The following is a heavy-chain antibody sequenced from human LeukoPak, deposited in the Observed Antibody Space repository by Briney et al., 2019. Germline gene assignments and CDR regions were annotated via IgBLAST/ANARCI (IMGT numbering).Heavy chain of an antibody. CDR1: GYSITSGQY. CDR2: IFHSGST. Sequence: PSETLSLTCTVSGYSITSGQYWGWIRQPPEKGLEWIGTIFHSGSTYYNPSLKSRVTISVDTSKNQFSLKLSSVTAADTAVYYCARDKRVAVAGTYIYYYYMDVWGNGTTVTISS. CDR3: ARDKRVAVAGTYIYYYYMDV. V-gene: IGHV4-38-2*02. D-gene: IGHD6-19*01. J-gene: IGHJ6*03.